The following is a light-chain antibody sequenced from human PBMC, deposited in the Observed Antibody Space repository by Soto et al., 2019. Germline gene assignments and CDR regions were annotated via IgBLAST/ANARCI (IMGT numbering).Light chain of an antibody. V-gene: IGLV2-14*01. Sequence: QPVLTQPASVSGSPGQSITISCTGTSSDVGGYNYVSWYQQHPGKAPKLMIYDVSNRPSGVSNRFSGSKSGITASLTISGLQAEDEAEYYGSSYTSSSTSLVVFGGGTKLTVL. CDR3: SSYTSSSTSLVV. CDR1: SSDVGGYNY. J-gene: IGLJ2*01. CDR2: DVS.